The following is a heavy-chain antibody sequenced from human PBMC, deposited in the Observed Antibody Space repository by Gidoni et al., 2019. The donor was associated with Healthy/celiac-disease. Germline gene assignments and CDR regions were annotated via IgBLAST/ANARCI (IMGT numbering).Heavy chain of an antibody. J-gene: IGHJ3*02. CDR2: INHSGST. CDR3: ANHPGYRGAFDI. V-gene: IGHV4-34*01. Sequence: QVQLQQWGAGLLKPSETLSLTCAVYGGSFSGYYWSWIRQPPGKGLEWIGEINHSGSTNYNPSLKSRVTISVDTSKNQFSLKLSSVTAADTAVYYCANHPGYRGAFDIWGQGTMVTVSS. CDR1: GGSFSGYY. D-gene: IGHD3-16*02.